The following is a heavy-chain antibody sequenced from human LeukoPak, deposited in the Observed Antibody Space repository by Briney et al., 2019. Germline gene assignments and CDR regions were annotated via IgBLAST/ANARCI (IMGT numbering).Heavy chain of an antibody. V-gene: IGHV4-39*07. J-gene: IGHJ4*02. CDR3: ARGGGYWDN. Sequence: SETLSLTCTVSGGSVRTTSYYWGWIRQSPGREPEWIGSIYFSGRTHYNPSLESRVTISVDTSNNHFSLRLSSVTAADTAVYYCARGGGYWDNWGQGTLVTVSS. CDR2: IYFSGRT. D-gene: IGHD3-10*01. CDR1: GGSVRTTSYY.